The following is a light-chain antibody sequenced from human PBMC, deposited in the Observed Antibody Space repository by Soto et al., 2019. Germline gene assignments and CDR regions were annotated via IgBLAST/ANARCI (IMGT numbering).Light chain of an antibody. CDR2: KIN. Sequence: QSVLTQPPSASGTPGQTITISCSGSSSNIGTNFVYWYHQVPGMAPKLLISKINQRPSGVSDRFSGSKSGTSASLAISGVRSEDEAEYYCAAWDGSLRAWVFGGGTKVTVL. V-gene: IGLV1-47*01. J-gene: IGLJ3*02. CDR3: AAWDGSLRAWV. CDR1: SSNIGTNF.